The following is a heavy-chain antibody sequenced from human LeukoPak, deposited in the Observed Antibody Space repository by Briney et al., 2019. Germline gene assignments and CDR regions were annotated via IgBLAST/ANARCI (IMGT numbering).Heavy chain of an antibody. J-gene: IGHJ4*02. D-gene: IGHD1-26*01. CDR3: ARGYGIVGATFDY. CDR1: GFTFSSYE. V-gene: IGHV3-48*03. CDR2: ISSSGSTI. Sequence: GGSLRLSCAASGFTFSSYEMNWVRQAPGKGLEWVSYISSSGSTIYYADSVKGRFTISRDNAKSSLYLQMNSLRAEDTAVYYCARGYGIVGATFDYWGQGTLVTVSS.